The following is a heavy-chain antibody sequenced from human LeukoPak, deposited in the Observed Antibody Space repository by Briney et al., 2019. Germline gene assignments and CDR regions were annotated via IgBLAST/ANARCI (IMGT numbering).Heavy chain of an antibody. D-gene: IGHD6-19*01. Sequence: SETLSLTCTVSGGSISSGSYYWSWIRQPAGKGLEWIGRIYTSGSTNYNPSLKSRVTISVDTSKNQFSLKLSSVTAADTAVYYCARDGGIGVAGTPHWGQGTLVTVSS. CDR3: ARDGGIGVAGTPH. CDR2: IYTSGST. V-gene: IGHV4-61*02. CDR1: GGSISSGSYY. J-gene: IGHJ4*02.